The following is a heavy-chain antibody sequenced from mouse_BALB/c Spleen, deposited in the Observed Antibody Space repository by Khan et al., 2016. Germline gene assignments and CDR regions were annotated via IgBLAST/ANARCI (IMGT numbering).Heavy chain of an antibody. J-gene: IGHJ3*01. CDR1: GYAFSGYW. Sequence: VQLQESGAELVRPGSSVKISCKASGYAFSGYWMNWVKQRPGQGLEWIGQIYPGDGDTTYNGKIKGKATLTADKSSSTAYMQLSSLTSEDSAVYFCARVTPFASWGQGTLVTVSA. CDR3: ARVTPFAS. V-gene: IGHV1-80*01. CDR2: IYPGDGDT. D-gene: IGHD2-12*01.